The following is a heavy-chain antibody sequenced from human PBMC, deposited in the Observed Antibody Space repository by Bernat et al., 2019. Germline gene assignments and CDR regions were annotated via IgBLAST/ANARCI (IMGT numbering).Heavy chain of an antibody. CDR3: ARDTDTAMVRDY. D-gene: IGHD5-18*01. J-gene: IGHJ4*02. V-gene: IGHV3-48*03. CDR2: ISSSGSTI. CDR1: GFTFSSCE. Sequence: EVQLVESGGGLVQPGGSLRLSCAASGFTFSSCEMNWVRQAPGKGLEWVSYISSSGSTIYYADSVKGRFTISRDNAKNSLYLQMNSLRAEDTAVYYCARDTDTAMVRDYWGQGTLVTVSS.